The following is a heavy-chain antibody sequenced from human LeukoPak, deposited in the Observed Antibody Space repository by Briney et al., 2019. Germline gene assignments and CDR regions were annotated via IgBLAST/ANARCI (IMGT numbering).Heavy chain of an antibody. D-gene: IGHD1-26*01. CDR1: GFTVSSNY. CDR2: IYSGGST. J-gene: IGHJ3*02. Sequence: GGSLRLSCAASGFTVSSNYMSWVRQAPGKGLEWVSVIYSGGSTYHSDSVKGRFTISRDNSKNTLYLQMNSLRDEDTAVYYCARIVAGGAFDIWGQGTMVTVSS. CDR3: ARIVAGGAFDI. V-gene: IGHV3-66*01.